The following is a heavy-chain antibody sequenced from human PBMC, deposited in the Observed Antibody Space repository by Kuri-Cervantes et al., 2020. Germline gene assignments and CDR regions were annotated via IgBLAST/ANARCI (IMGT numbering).Heavy chain of an antibody. D-gene: IGHD2-8*01. CDR2: IYYSGST. V-gene: IGHV4-31*03. J-gene: IGHJ6*02. CDR3: ARVSLYLYGMDV. CDR1: GGSISSGGYY. Sequence: SETLSLTCTVSGGSISSGGYYWSWIRLHPGKGLEWIGYIYYSGSTYYNPSLKSRVTISVDTSKNQFSLKLSSVTAADTAVYYCARVSLYLYGMDVWGQGTTVTVSS.